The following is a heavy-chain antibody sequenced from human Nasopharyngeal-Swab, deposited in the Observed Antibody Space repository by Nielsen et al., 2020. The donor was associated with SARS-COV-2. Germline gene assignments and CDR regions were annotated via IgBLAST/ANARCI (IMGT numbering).Heavy chain of an antibody. D-gene: IGHD6-6*01. CDR2: FDPEDGET. V-gene: IGHV1-24*01. CDR3: ATGVIAARLLYYYGMDV. CDR1: GYTLTDLS. Sequence: ASVKVSCKVSGYTLTDLSMHWLRQAPGKGREWMGGFDPEDGETIYAQKFQGRVTMTEDTSTDTAYMELSSLRSEDTAVYYCATGVIAARLLYYYGMDVWGQGTTVTVSS. J-gene: IGHJ6*02.